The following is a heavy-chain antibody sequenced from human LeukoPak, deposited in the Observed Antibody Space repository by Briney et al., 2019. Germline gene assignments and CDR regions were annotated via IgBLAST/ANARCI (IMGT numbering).Heavy chain of an antibody. CDR3: ATWHDPKEDDAFDI. CDR2: ISAYNGNT. V-gene: IGHV1-18*01. Sequence: ASVKVSCKASGYTFTSYGISWVRQAPGQGFEWMGWISAYNGNTNYAQKLQGRVTMTTDTSTSTAYMELRSLRSDDTAVYYCATWHDPKEDDAFDIWGQGTMVTVSS. CDR1: GYTFTSYG. J-gene: IGHJ3*02.